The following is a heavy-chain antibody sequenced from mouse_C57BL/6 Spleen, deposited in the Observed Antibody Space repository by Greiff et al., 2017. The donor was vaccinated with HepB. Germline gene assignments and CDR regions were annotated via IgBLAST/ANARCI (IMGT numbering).Heavy chain of an antibody. D-gene: IGHD4-1*01. CDR1: GFTFSDYY. Sequence: EVKLVESEGGLVQPGSSMKLSCTASGFTFSDYYMAWVRQVPEKGLEWVANINYDGSSTYYLDSLKSRFIISRDNAKNILYLQMSSLKSEDTATYYCARDPNWDERRYVYFDDWGQGTTLTVSS. J-gene: IGHJ2*01. CDR3: ARDPNWDERRYVYFDD. CDR2: INYDGSST. V-gene: IGHV5-16*01.